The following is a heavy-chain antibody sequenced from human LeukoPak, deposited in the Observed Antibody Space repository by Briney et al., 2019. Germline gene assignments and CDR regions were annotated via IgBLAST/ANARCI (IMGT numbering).Heavy chain of an antibody. CDR3: ARISRIAVASFDF. CDR1: GFTFSSYE. V-gene: IGHV3-48*03. Sequence: PGGSLRLSCAASGFTFSSYEMNWVRQAPGRGLEWVSYIYSGDTTIYYADSVRGRFTISRDNAKNTLYLQMSSLRAEDTAVYYCARISRIAVASFDFWGQGTLVTVSS. CDR2: IYSGDTTI. J-gene: IGHJ4*02. D-gene: IGHD6-19*01.